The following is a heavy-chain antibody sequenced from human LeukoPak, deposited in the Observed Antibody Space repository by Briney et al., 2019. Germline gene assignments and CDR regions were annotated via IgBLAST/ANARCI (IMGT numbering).Heavy chain of an antibody. J-gene: IGHJ6*03. CDR1: GYTFTGYY. CDR3: ARGAFSSSSGYKYYYMDV. CDR2: INPNSGGT. D-gene: IGHD6-6*01. V-gene: IGHV1-2*02. Sequence: ASVKVSRKASGYTFTGYYMHWVRQAPGQGLEWMGWINPNSGGTNFAQKFQDRVTMTGDTSISTAYMELSRLRSDDTAVYYCARGAFSSSSGYKYYYMDVWGKGTTVTVSS.